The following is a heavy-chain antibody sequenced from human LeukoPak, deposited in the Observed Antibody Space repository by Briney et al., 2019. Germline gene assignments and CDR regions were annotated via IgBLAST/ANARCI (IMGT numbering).Heavy chain of an antibody. CDR3: ARDRGYSSGCDY. CDR2: INHSGST. D-gene: IGHD6-19*01. CDR1: GGSFSGYY. J-gene: IGHJ4*02. V-gene: IGHV4-34*01. Sequence: PSETLSLTCAVYGGSFSGYYWSWIRQPPGKGLEWIGEINHSGSTNYNPSLKSRVTISVDTSKNQFSLKLSSVTAADTAVYYCARDRGYSSGCDYWGQGTLVTVSS.